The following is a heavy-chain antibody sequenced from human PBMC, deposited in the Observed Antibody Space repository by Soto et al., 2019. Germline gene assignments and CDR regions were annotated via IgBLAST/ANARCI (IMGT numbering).Heavy chain of an antibody. D-gene: IGHD5-12*01. CDR3: AGHWTGYDFNY. CDR1: GGSISSTSSY. V-gene: IGHV4-39*01. CDR2: IYYSGTT. J-gene: IGHJ4*02. Sequence: SETLSLTCTVSGGSISSTSSYWGWIRQPPGKGLEWIGSIYYSGTTYYNPSLKSRVTISVDTSNNQFSLKLSSVTAADTAVYYCAGHWTGYDFNYWGQGTLVTVSS.